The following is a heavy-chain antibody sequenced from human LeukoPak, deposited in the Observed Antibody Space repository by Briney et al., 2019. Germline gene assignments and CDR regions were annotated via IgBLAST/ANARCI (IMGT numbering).Heavy chain of an antibody. CDR2: IYYSGST. CDR3: ARGRMTTVTLYHYYYYYMDV. CDR1: GGSISSGGYY. Sequence: SETLSLTCTVSGGSISSGGYYWSWIRQHPGKGLEWIGYIYYSGSTYYNPSLKSRVTISVDTSKNQFSLKLSSVTAADTAVYYCARGRMTTVTLYHYYYYYMDVWGKGTTVTVSS. D-gene: IGHD4-11*01. V-gene: IGHV4-31*02. J-gene: IGHJ6*03.